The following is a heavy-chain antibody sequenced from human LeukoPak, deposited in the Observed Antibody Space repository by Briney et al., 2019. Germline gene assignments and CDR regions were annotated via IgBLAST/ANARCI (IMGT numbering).Heavy chain of an antibody. D-gene: IGHD2-15*01. CDR2: IYYSGST. CDR3: ARGARVRWYPTGYFDY. CDR1: GGSISSGGYY. V-gene: IGHV4-31*03. J-gene: IGHJ4*02. Sequence: PSQTLSLTCTVSGGSISSGGYYWSWIRQHPGKGLEWIGYIYYSGSTNYNPSLKSRVTISVDTSKNQFSLKLSSVTAADTAVYYCARGARVRWYPTGYFDYWGQGTLVTVSS.